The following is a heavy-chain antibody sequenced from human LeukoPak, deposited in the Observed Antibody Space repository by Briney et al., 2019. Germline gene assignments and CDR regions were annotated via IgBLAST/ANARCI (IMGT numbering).Heavy chain of an antibody. D-gene: IGHD4-23*01. CDR2: IETSGTT. J-gene: IGHJ5*02. CDR1: GGSISSGRYY. V-gene: IGHV4-61*02. Sequence: SETLSLACTVSGGSISSGRYYWSWLQQPAGKGLEWVGRIETSGTTKYNPSLNSRATISVDTSKNQFSLKLNSVTAADTAVYYCARYHMVNRGVNWFDPWGQGILVTVSS. CDR3: ARYHMVNRGVNWFDP.